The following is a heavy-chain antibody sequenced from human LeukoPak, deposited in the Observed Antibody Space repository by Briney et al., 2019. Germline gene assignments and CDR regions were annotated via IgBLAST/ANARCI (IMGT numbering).Heavy chain of an antibody. D-gene: IGHD3-10*01. V-gene: IGHV3-30-3*01. CDR1: GFTFSSYA. Sequence: PGGSLRLSCAASGFTFSSYAMHWVRQAPGKGLGWVAVISYDGSNKYYADSVKGRFTISRDNSKNTLYLQMNSLRAEDTAVYYCAREMITMVRGVIPYLDYWGQGTLVTVSS. CDR3: AREMITMVRGVIPYLDY. J-gene: IGHJ4*02. CDR2: ISYDGSNK.